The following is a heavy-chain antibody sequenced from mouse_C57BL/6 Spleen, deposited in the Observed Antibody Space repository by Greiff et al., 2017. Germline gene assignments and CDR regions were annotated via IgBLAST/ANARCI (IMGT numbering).Heavy chain of an antibody. V-gene: IGHV1-55*01. CDR2: IYPGSGST. D-gene: IGHD1-1*01. J-gene: IGHJ1*03. CDR3: ARGVTTVVGNYFDV. CDR1: GYTFTSYW. Sequence: VQLQQPGAELVKPGASVKMSCKASGYTFTSYWITWVKQRPGQGLEWIGDIYPGSGSTNYNEKFKSKATLTVDTSSSTAYMQLSSLTSEDSAVYYCARGVTTVVGNYFDVWGTGTTVTVSS.